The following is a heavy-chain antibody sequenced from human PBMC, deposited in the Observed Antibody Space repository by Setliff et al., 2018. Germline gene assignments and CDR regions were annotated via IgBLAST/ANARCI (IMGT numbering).Heavy chain of an antibody. Sequence: LSLTCAVYDGSFSDYYWSWIRQPPGKGLEWIGEINHYGSTKYKSSLKSRVTISVDTPKNQFSLKLHSVTAADTAIYYCARVRVVQGYYEFDYWGQGTLVTVSS. CDR1: DGSFSDYY. J-gene: IGHJ4*02. CDR3: ARVRVVQGYYEFDY. CDR2: INHYGST. V-gene: IGHV4-34*01. D-gene: IGHD3-16*01.